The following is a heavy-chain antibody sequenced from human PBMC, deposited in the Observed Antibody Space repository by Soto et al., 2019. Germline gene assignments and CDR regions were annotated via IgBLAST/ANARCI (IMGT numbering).Heavy chain of an antibody. CDR3: ARDGQWLVPFEIDY. CDR2: ISYDGSNK. J-gene: IGHJ4*02. CDR1: GFTFSSYA. Sequence: PGGSLRLSCAASGFTFSSYAMHWVRQAPGKGLEWVAVISYDGSNKYYADSVKGRFTISRDNSKNTLYLQMNSLRAGDTAVYYCARDGQWLVPFEIDYWGQGTLVTVSS. V-gene: IGHV3-30-3*01. D-gene: IGHD6-19*01.